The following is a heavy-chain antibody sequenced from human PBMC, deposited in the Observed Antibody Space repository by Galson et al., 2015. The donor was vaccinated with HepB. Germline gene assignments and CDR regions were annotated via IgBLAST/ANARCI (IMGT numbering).Heavy chain of an antibody. V-gene: IGHV3-23*01. CDR1: GFTFSMYR. CDR3: AKGYSSGWD. Sequence: SLRLSCAASGFTFSMYRMHWVRQPPGKGLEWVSAISGSGGSTYYADSVKGRFTISRDNSKNTLYLQMNSLRAEDTAVYYCAKGYSSGWDWGQGTLVTVSS. CDR2: ISGSGGST. D-gene: IGHD6-19*01. J-gene: IGHJ4*02.